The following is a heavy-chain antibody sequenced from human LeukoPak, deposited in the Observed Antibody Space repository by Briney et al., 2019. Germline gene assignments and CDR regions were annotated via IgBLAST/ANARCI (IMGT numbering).Heavy chain of an antibody. V-gene: IGHV3-21*01. CDR3: ARRRSSGLPFDY. CDR1: GFTLSSYS. CDR2: ISSSSSYI. Sequence: GGSLRLSCAASGFTLSSYSMNWVRQAPGKGLEWVSSISSSSSYIYYADSVKGRFTISRDNAKNSLYLQMNSLRAEDTAVYYCARRRSSGLPFDYWGQGTLVTVSS. J-gene: IGHJ4*02. D-gene: IGHD6-19*01.